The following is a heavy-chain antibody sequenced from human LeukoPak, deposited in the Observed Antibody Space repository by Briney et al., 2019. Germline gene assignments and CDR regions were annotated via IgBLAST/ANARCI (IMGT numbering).Heavy chain of an antibody. Sequence: SETLSLTCTVSGASISSYHWSWIRQPPGKGLEWIGYIYYSGSTNYNPSLKSRVTISVDTSKNQFSLKLSSVTAADTAVYYCARAVTTGLDYFDYWGQGTLVTVSS. D-gene: IGHD4-17*01. J-gene: IGHJ4*02. CDR1: GASISSYH. CDR2: IYYSGST. CDR3: ARAVTTGLDYFDY. V-gene: IGHV4-59*01.